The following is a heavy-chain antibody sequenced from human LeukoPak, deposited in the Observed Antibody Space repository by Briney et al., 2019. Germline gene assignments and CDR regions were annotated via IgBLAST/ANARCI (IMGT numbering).Heavy chain of an antibody. CDR3: ASSDILTGYYLSFDY. CDR2: IYTSGSS. Sequence: PSETLSLTCTVSAGSISSGNYYWSWIRQPAGKGLEWIGRIYTSGSSNYNPSLKSRVTISGDTSKNQFSLNLISVTAADTAVYYCASSDILTGYYLSFDYWGQGTLVTVSS. CDR1: AGSISSGNYY. V-gene: IGHV4-61*02. J-gene: IGHJ4*02. D-gene: IGHD3-9*01.